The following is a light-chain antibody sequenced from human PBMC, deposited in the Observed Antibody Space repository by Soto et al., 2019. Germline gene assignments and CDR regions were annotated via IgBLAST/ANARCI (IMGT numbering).Light chain of an antibody. J-gene: IGKJ1*01. V-gene: IGKV1-5*03. Sequence: DIQMTQSPSSLSASVGDRVTITCRASQTISSWLAWYQQKPGKAPKLLIYKAYTLKSGVPSRFSGSGSGTEFTLTIRSLQPDDFATYYCKHYNSYSEAFGQGTKVDNK. CDR2: KAY. CDR3: KHYNSYSEA. CDR1: QTISSW.